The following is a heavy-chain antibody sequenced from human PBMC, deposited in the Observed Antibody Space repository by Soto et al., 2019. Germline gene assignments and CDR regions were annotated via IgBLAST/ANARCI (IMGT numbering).Heavy chain of an antibody. CDR2: ISSSGSTI. CDR3: ARDWDSSSWAGDAFDI. J-gene: IGHJ3*02. Sequence: GGSLRLSCAASGFTFSDYYMSWIRQAPGKGLEWVSYISSSGSTIYYADSVKGRFTISRDNAKNSLYLQMNSLRAEDTAVYYCARDWDSSSWAGDAFDIWGQGTMVTVSS. V-gene: IGHV3-11*01. CDR1: GFTFSDYY. D-gene: IGHD6-13*01.